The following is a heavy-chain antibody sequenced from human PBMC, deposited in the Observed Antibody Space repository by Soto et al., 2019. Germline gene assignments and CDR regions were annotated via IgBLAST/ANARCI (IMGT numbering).Heavy chain of an antibody. J-gene: IGHJ4*02. Sequence: ASVKVSCKASGYTFTSYGISWGRQAPGQGLEWMGWISAYNGNTNYAQKLQGRVTMTTDTSTSTAYMELRSLRSDDTAVYYCAREPVPREHQLVFDYWGQGTLVTVSS. CDR2: ISAYNGNT. CDR3: AREPVPREHQLVFDY. V-gene: IGHV1-18*01. CDR1: GYTFTSYG. D-gene: IGHD6-13*01.